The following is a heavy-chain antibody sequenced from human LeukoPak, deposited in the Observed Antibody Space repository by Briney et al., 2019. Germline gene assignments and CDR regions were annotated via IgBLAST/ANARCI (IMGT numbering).Heavy chain of an antibody. CDR1: GFTFSSYG. CDR2: ISYGGSRI. Sequence: TGGSLRLSCAASGFTFSSYGIHWVRQAPGKGLEWVAVISYGGSRIIYADSVKGRFTLSRDNSKNTLYLQMNSLRAEDTAVYYCAKKGLVGSTTSSFDYWGQGTLVTVSS. V-gene: IGHV3-30*18. D-gene: IGHD2/OR15-2a*01. J-gene: IGHJ4*02. CDR3: AKKGLVGSTTSSFDY.